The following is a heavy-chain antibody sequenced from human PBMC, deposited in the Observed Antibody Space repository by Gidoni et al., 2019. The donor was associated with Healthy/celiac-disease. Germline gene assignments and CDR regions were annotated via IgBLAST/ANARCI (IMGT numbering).Heavy chain of an antibody. CDR2: RWYDGSNK. Sequence: QVQLVESGGGVVQPGRSLRLSCAASGFPFSSYGMHWVRQAPGKGREWVAVRWYDGSNKYYADSVKGRFTISRDNSKNTLYLQMNSLRAEDTAVYYCARDSARDVGSGWLDYWGQGTLVTVSS. D-gene: IGHD6-19*01. CDR1: GFPFSSYG. J-gene: IGHJ4*02. V-gene: IGHV3-33*01. CDR3: ARDSARDVGSGWLDY.